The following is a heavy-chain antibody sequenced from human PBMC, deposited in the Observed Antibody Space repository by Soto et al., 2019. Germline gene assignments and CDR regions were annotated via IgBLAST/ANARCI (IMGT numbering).Heavy chain of an antibody. J-gene: IGHJ4*02. V-gene: IGHV3-33*01. D-gene: IGHD2-8*01. CDR3: ARRALPQCINGVCYKDGFWDY. CDR2: IWDDGSNE. Sequence: GGSLRLSCAASGFTFSNFGMHWVRQAPGKGLEWVAIIWDDGSNEFYADSVKGRFTVSRDISKSTLYLQMNSLRAEDTAVYYCARRALPQCINGVCYKDGFWDYWGQGALVTVSS. CDR1: GFTFSNFG.